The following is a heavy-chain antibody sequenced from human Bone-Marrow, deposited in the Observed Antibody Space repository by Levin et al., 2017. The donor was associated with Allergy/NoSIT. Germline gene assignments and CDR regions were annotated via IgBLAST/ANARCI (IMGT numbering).Heavy chain of an antibody. Sequence: SETLSLTCTVSGGSISSDNYYWTWIRQPPGKGLECIGYTYYNGSTYYNPSLKSRVTISVDTSKHQFSLKLDSVTAADTAVYYCARVRDGYNFGDYYFDSWGQGTLVIVSS. CDR3: ARVRDGYNFGDYYFDS. V-gene: IGHV4-30-4*01. CDR1: GGSISSDNYY. D-gene: IGHD5-24*01. J-gene: IGHJ4*02. CDR2: TYYNGST.